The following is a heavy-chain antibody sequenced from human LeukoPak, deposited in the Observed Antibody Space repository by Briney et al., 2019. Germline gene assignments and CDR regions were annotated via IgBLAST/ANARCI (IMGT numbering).Heavy chain of an antibody. Sequence: GGSLRLSCAASGFTFSSYWMFWVRQAPGKGLVWVSRVNSDGTSTNYADSVKGRFTVSRDNAKNTLYLQMNSLRAEDMAVYSCVRDWFGELYSGYYFDYWGQGTLVTVSS. V-gene: IGHV3-74*01. CDR2: VNSDGTST. CDR3: VRDWFGELYSGYYFDY. D-gene: IGHD3-10*01. J-gene: IGHJ4*02. CDR1: GFTFSSYW.